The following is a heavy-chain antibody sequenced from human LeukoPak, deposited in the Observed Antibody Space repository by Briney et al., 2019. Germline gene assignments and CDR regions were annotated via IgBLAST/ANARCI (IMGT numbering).Heavy chain of an antibody. J-gene: IGHJ4*02. CDR3: ARGRPHGNDY. Sequence: GGSLRLSCAASGFTFSSYWMNWVRQAPGKGLVWVSRIASDESSTTYAGSVKGRFSISRDNAKNTLYLQMNSLRVEDTAVYYCARGRPHGNDYWGQGTLVTVSS. CDR1: GFTFSSYW. CDR2: IASDESST. V-gene: IGHV3-74*01. D-gene: IGHD4-23*01.